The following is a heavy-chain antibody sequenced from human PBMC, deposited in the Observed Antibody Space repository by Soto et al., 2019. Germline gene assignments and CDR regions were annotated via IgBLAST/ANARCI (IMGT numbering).Heavy chain of an antibody. V-gene: IGHV4-4*02. CDR2: IYRTGST. J-gene: IGHJ4*02. CDR1: GGSFTSNNW. CDR3: ASRDPGTSVDY. Sequence: SDTLSRTCAVSGGSFTSNNWWTWVRQPPGQGLEWIGEIYRTGSTDYNPSLKSRVTISIDKSENQFSLKVTSLTAADTAVYYCASRDPGTSVDYWGQGTLVTVYS. D-gene: IGHD1-7*01.